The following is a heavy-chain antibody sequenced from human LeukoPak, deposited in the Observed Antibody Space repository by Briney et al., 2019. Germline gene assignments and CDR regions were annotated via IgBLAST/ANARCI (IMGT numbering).Heavy chain of an antibody. CDR1: EFTFSDYY. D-gene: IGHD4-11*01. J-gene: IGHJ6*03. CDR3: ARESYSNYLGYMDV. V-gene: IGHV3-11*04. Sequence: PGGSLRLSCAASEFTFSDYYMSWIRQAPGKGLEWVSYISSSGSTVYYADYVKGRFTISRDNAKNSLYLQMSSLRAEDTAVYYCARESYSNYLGYMDVWGKGTTVTVSS. CDR2: ISSSGSTV.